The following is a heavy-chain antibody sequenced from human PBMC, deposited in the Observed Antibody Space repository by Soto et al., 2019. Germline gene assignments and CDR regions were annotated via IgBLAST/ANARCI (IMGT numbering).Heavy chain of an antibody. D-gene: IGHD3-22*01. V-gene: IGHV4-59*02. CDR1: DGSVSSYY. J-gene: IGHJ3*02. Sequence: PSETLSLTCTVSDGSVSSYYWSWIRQPPGKGLEWIAYIYYSGSTSYNPSLKSRVTISVDTSKNQFSLKLSSVTAADTAVYYCARTYDDSGPNSGGYGFDIWGQGTMVTVSS. CDR3: ARTYDDSGPNSGGYGFDI. CDR2: IYYSGST.